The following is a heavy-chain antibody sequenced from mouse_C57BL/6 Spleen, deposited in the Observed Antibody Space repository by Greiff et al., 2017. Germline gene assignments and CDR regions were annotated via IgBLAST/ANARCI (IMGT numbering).Heavy chain of an antibody. CDR3: ARSGYDSGVYWYFDV. Sequence: QVQLQQPGAELVRPGTSVKLSCKASGYTFTSYWMHWVKQRPGQGLEWIGVIDPSDSYTNYNQKFKGKATLTVDTSSSTAYMQLSSLTSEDSAVYYCARSGYDSGVYWYFDVWGTGTTVTVSS. CDR2: IDPSDSYT. CDR1: GYTFTSYW. D-gene: IGHD2-4*01. V-gene: IGHV1-59*01. J-gene: IGHJ1*03.